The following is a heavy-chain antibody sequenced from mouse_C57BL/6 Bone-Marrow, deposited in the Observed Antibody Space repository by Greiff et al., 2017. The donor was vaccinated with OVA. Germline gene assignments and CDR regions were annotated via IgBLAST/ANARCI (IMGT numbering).Heavy chain of an antibody. D-gene: IGHD1-1*01. CDR1: GFSLTSYG. CDR3: ASEGYYGSGFAY. CDR2: IWGVGST. Sequence: VQVVESGPGLVAPSQSLSITCTVSGFSLTSYGVDWVRQSPGKGLEWLGVIWGVGSTNYNSALKSRLSISKDNSKSQVFLKMSSLRTDDTAMYYCASEGYYGSGFAYWGQGTLVTVSA. V-gene: IGHV2-6*01. J-gene: IGHJ3*01.